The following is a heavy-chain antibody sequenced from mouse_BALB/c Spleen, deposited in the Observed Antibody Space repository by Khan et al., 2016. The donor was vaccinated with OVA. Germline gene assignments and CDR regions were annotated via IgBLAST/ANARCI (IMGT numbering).Heavy chain of an antibody. J-gene: IGHJ2*01. CDR2: IDPETGGT. CDR3: TRSYYGSSGFDY. CDR1: GYTFTDYE. Sequence: QVQLKQSGAELVRPGASVTLSCKASGYTFTDYEMHWVKQTPVHGLDWIGAIDPETGGTAYNQKFKGKATLTADKSSSTAYMELRSLTSEDSAVYYCTRSYYGSSGFDYWGQGTTLTFSS. V-gene: IGHV1-15*01. D-gene: IGHD1-1*01.